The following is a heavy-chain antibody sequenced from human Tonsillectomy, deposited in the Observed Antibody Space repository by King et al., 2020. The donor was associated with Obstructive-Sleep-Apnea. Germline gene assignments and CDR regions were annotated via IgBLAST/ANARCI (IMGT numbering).Heavy chain of an antibody. CDR2: IRYDGSNK. V-gene: IGHV3-30*02. J-gene: IGHJ3*01. CDR1: GFTFSSYG. D-gene: IGHD3/OR15-3a*01. CDR3: AKGGSNLDWLSTL. Sequence: VQLVESGGGVVQPGGSLRLSCAASGFTFSSYGMHWVRQAPGKGLEWVAFIRYDGSNKYYADSVKGRFTISRDNSKNTLYLQMNSLRAEDTAVYYCAKGGSNLDWLSTLWRQGTMVTVSS.